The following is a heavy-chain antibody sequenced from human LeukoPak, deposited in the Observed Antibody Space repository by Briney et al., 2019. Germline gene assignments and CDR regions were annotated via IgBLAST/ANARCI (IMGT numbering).Heavy chain of an antibody. CDR2: ISSTAATT. CDR1: GFTFSSFA. V-gene: IGHV3-23*01. D-gene: IGHD3-10*01. Sequence: GGSLRLSCAASGFTFSSFAMSWVRQAPGQGLEWVSSISSTAATTYYADSVRGRFTISRDNAKNSLYLQMNSLRAEDTAVYYCARDIYGSGSYYDAFDIWGQGTMVTVSS. CDR3: ARDIYGSGSYYDAFDI. J-gene: IGHJ3*02.